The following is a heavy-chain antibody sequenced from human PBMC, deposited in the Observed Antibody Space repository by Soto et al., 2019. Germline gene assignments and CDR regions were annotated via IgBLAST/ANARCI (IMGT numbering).Heavy chain of an antibody. V-gene: IGHV3-21*01. CDR2: ISSSSSYI. D-gene: IGHD1-26*01. CDR3: ARALVRLNNQHYYYYGMDV. CDR1: GFTFSSYS. J-gene: IGHJ6*02. Sequence: PGGSLSLSCAASGFTFSSYSMNWVRQAPGKGLEWVSSISSSSSYIYYADSVKGRFTISRDNAKNSLYLQMNSLRAEDTAVYYCARALVRLNNQHYYYYGMDVWGQGTTVTVSS.